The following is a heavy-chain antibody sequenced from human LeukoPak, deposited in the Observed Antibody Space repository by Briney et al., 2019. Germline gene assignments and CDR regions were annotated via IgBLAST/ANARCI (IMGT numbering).Heavy chain of an antibody. CDR1: GFTFSSYS. J-gene: IGHJ4*02. V-gene: IGHV3-48*01. D-gene: IGHD1-26*01. Sequence: GGSLRLSCAASGFTFSSYSMNWVRQAPGKGLEWVSYISSSSSTIYYADSVKGRFTISRDNAKNSLYLQMNSLRAEDTAVYYCARGAREWGGLAFDYWGQGTLVTVSS. CDR3: ARGAREWGGLAFDY. CDR2: ISSSSSTI.